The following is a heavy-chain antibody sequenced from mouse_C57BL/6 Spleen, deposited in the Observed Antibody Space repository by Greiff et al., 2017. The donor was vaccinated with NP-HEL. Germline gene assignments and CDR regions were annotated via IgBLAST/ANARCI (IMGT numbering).Heavy chain of an antibody. Sequence: QVQLQQPGAELVRPGSSVKLSCKASGYTFTSYWMHWVKQRPIQGLEWIGNIDPSDSETYYNQKFKDKATLTVDKSSSTAYMQLSSLTAEASAGDYCARGGGYDGYWYFDVWGTGTTVTVSS. CDR1: GYTFTSYW. D-gene: IGHD2-2*01. J-gene: IGHJ1*03. V-gene: IGHV1-52*01. CDR3: ARGGGYDGYWYFDV. CDR2: IDPSDSET.